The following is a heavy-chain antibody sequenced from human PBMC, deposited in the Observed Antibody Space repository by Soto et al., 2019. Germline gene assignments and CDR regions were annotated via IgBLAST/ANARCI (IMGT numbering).Heavy chain of an antibody. CDR3: TTTSPLSSGYYNTYYYGMDV. V-gene: IGHV3-15*07. D-gene: IGHD3-3*01. CDR2: IKSKTDGGTT. J-gene: IGHJ6*02. Sequence: EVQLVESGGGLVKPGGSLRLSCAASGFTFSNSWMNWVRQAPGKGLEWVGRIKSKTDGGTTDYAAPVKGRFTISRDDLKNTLYLQMNSLKTEDTGVYYCTTTSPLSSGYYNTYYYGMDVWGQGTTVTVSS. CDR1: GFTFSNSW.